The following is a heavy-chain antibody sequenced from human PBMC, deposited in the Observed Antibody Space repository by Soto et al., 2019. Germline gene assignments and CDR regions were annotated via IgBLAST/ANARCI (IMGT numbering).Heavy chain of an antibody. CDR2: INHSGST. CDR3: ARGRYSRGLYYYYMDV. CDR1: GGSFSGYY. V-gene: IGHV4-34*01. Sequence: SETLSLTCAVYGGSFSGYYWSWIRQPPGKGLEWIGEINHSGSTNYNPSLKSRVTISVDTSKNQFSLKLSSVNAADTAVYYCARGRYSRGLYYYYMDVWGKGTTVTVSS. J-gene: IGHJ6*03. D-gene: IGHD4-4*01.